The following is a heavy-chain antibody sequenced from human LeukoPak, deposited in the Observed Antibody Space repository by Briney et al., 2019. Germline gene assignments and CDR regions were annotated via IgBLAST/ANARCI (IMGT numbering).Heavy chain of an antibody. D-gene: IGHD1-26*01. Sequence: GGSLRLSCEASGFTFSAYAMTWVRQAPGKGLEWVSSIGSDGKTHYSESVKGRFAISRDNSKSMLFLQLNSLRAEDTALYYCARAVVGNYCDYWGQGTLVTVSS. CDR1: GFTFSAYA. J-gene: IGHJ4*02. V-gene: IGHV3-23*01. CDR3: ARAVVGNYCDY. CDR2: IGSDGKT.